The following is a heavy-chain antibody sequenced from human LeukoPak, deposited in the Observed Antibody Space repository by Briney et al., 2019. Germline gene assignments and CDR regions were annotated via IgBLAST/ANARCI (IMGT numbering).Heavy chain of an antibody. CDR2: IKQDGSDK. CDR3: ARDRAVYEDYYYYYMDV. D-gene: IGHD2-8*01. J-gene: IGHJ6*03. Sequence: PGGSLRLSCAASGFTSSNYWMSWVRQAPGKGLEWVANIKQDGSDKYYVDSVKGRFTISRDDAKNSLYLQMNSLRAEDTAVYYCARDRAVYEDYYYYYMDVWGKGTTVTVSS. V-gene: IGHV3-7*01. CDR1: GFTSSNYW.